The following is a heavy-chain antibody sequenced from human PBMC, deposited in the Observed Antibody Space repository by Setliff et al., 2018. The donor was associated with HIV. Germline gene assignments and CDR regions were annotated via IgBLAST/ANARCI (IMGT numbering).Heavy chain of an antibody. V-gene: IGHV2-5*02. Sequence: SGPTLVNPTQTLTLTCSFSGFSLNTAGVGVAWIRQPPGKALEWLALIYWDDDKRFSPSLSSRLTITTDTSKNQVVLTMANMDPVDTATYFCAHYYDSSGFYNSFDYWGQGALVTVSS. CDR1: GFSLNTAGVG. D-gene: IGHD3-22*01. CDR3: AHYYDSSGFYNSFDY. J-gene: IGHJ4*02. CDR2: IYWDDDK.